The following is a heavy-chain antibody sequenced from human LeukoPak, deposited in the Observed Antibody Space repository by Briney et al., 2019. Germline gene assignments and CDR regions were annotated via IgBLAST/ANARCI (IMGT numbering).Heavy chain of an antibody. J-gene: IGHJ4*02. CDR1: GYTLTELS. V-gene: IGHV1-24*01. CDR3: ATFRLYSSSGELYY. Sequence: ASVKVSCKVSGYTLTELSMHWVRQAPGKGLEWMGGFDPEDGETIYAQKFQGRVTMTEDTSTDTAYMELSSLRSEDTAVHYCATFRLYSSSGELYYWGQGTLVTVSS. CDR2: FDPEDGET. D-gene: IGHD6-6*01.